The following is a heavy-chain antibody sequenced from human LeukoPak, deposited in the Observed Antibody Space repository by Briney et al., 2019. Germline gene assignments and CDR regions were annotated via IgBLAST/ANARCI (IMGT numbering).Heavy chain of an antibody. CDR2: ISFSGST. V-gene: IGHV4-39*07. CDR3: ARINGGI. CDR1: GGSITSDPYY. D-gene: IGHD3-3*02. Sequence: PSETLSLTCTVSGGSITSDPYYWGWIRQSPGKGLECIGSISFSGSTFYNPSLKSQATVSRDTSKNQFSLRLNSVTAADTAVYYCARINGGIWGQGILVTVSS. J-gene: IGHJ4*02.